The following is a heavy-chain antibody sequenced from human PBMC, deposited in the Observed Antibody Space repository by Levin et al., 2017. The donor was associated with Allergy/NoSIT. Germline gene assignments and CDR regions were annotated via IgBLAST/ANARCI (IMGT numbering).Heavy chain of an antibody. D-gene: IGHD2-8*01. V-gene: IGHV3-15*01. CDR1: GFTFSNAW. Sequence: GGSLRLSCAASGFTFSNAWMSWVRQAPGKGLEWVGRIKSKTDGGTTDYAAPVKGRFSISRDDSKNTLYMQMTSLKTEDTAVYYCTTDPPWGVWGGDYWGQGTLVTVSS. CDR3: TTDPPWGVWGGDY. J-gene: IGHJ4*02. CDR2: IKSKTDGGTT.